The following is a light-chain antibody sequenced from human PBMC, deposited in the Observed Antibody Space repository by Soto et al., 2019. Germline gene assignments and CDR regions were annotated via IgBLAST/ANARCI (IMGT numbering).Light chain of an antibody. CDR2: GAS. J-gene: IGKJ5*01. Sequence: ETVLTQSPGTLYFSPGERATLSCRASQSVDNSHVAWYQQRRGLPPRLLIYGASNRATSIPDRFSGSGSGADFTLTISRLEPEDFAVYFCQQYGNSPPGTFGQGTRL. V-gene: IGKV3-20*01. CDR3: QQYGNSPPGT. CDR1: QSVDNSH.